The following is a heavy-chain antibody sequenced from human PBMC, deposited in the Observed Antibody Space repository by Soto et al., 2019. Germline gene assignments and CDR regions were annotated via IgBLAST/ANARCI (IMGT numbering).Heavy chain of an antibody. CDR2: MNPNSGNT. CDR3: ARVGLHLGELSF. CDR1: GYTFTSYD. D-gene: IGHD3-16*02. V-gene: IGHV1-8*01. Sequence: QVQLVQSGAEVKKPGASVKVSCKASGYTFTSYDINWVRQATGQGLEWMGWMNPNSGNTGYAQKFQGRVTMTRNTSISTAYRELSSLRSEDTAGYYCARVGLHLGELSFGGQGTLVTVSS. J-gene: IGHJ4*02.